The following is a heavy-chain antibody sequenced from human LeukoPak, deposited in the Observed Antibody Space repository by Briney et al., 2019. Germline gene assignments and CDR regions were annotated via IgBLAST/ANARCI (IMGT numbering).Heavy chain of an antibody. CDR2: ISSSGSTK. CDR1: GITFSSYS. Sequence: PGGSLRLSCGASGITFSSYSMNWVRQAPGKGLEWVSYISSSGSTKYYADSVKGRFTISRDNSKNTLYLQMNSLRAEDTAVYYCASYDSSGYPFHFDYWGQGTLVTVSS. D-gene: IGHD3-22*01. J-gene: IGHJ4*02. V-gene: IGHV3-48*01. CDR3: ASYDSSGYPFHFDY.